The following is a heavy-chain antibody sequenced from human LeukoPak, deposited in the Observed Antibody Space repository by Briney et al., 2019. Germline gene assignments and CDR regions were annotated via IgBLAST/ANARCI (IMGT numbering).Heavy chain of an antibody. D-gene: IGHD5-12*01. J-gene: IGHJ6*02. CDR1: GYTFTSYG. V-gene: IGHV1-18*01. Sequence: EASVKVSCTASGYTFTSYGITWVRQAPGQGLEWMGWISAYSGNTNYPQKLQGRVTMTTDTSTSTAYMELRSLRSDDTAVYYCARDVHRSPNTGGYSGYDPSYYYYYGMDVWGQGTTVTVSS. CDR3: ARDVHRSPNTGGYSGYDPSYYYYYGMDV. CDR2: ISAYSGNT.